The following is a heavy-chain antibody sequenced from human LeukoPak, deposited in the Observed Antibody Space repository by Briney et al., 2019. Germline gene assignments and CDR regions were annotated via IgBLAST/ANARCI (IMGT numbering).Heavy chain of an antibody. V-gene: IGHV4-39*01. CDR1: GGSIGSSSYC. J-gene: IGHJ5*02. Sequence: SETLTLTCSVSGGSIGSSSYCWGWIRQPPGKGLEWIGTICYSGSTFYNPSLKSRVTLSVDTSKNQFSLKLSSVTAADTAVYYCARTENYIPEDCFDPWGQGTLVTVSS. D-gene: IGHD5-24*01. CDR3: ARTENYIPEDCFDP. CDR2: ICYSGST.